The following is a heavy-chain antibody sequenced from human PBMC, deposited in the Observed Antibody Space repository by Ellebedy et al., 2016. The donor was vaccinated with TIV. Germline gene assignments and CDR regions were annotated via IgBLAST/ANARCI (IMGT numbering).Heavy chain of an antibody. Sequence: SGPTLVTPTQTLTLTCTFSGFSLSTSGMCVSWIRQPPGKALEWLALIDWDDDKYYSTSLKTRLTISKDTSKNQVVLTMTNMDPVDTATYYCARATDYGDYARYYMDVWGRGTTVTVSS. CDR3: ARATDYGDYARYYMDV. D-gene: IGHD4-17*01. V-gene: IGHV2-70*01. CDR1: GFSLSTSGMC. CDR2: IDWDDDK. J-gene: IGHJ6*03.